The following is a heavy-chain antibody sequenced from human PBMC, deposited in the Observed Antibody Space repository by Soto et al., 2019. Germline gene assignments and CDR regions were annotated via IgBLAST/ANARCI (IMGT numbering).Heavy chain of an antibody. CDR2: ISYDGSNK. V-gene: IGHV3-30-3*01. J-gene: IGHJ1*01. D-gene: IGHD2-15*01. CDR1: GFTFSSYA. CDR3: ARGGWSPLTYLAPAYFQH. Sequence: PGGSLRLSCAASGFTFSSYAMHWVRQAPGKGLEWVAVISYDGSNKYYADSVKGRFTISRDNSKNTLYLQMNSLRAEDTAVYYCARGGWSPLTYLAPAYFQHWGQGTLVTVSS.